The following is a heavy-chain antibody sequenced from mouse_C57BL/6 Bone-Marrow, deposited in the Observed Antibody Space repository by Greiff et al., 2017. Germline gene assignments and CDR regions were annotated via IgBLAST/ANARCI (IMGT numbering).Heavy chain of an antibody. CDR2: IYPGRGST. Sequence: VQLQQPGAELVKPGASVKMSCKASGYTFTSYWITWVKQRPGQGLEWIGDIYPGRGSTHYNAKFKSKATLTVDTSSSTAYLQLSSLTSEDAAVYYCARHGDGSWYCDVWGTGTTVTGSS. CDR3: ARHGDGSWYCDV. CDR1: GYTFTSYW. J-gene: IGHJ1*03. D-gene: IGHD3-3*01. V-gene: IGHV1-55*01.